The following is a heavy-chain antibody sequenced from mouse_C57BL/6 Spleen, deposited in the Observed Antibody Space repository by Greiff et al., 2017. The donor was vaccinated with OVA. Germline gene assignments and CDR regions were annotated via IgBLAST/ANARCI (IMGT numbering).Heavy chain of an antibody. CDR1: GFTFRSYG. D-gene: IGHD2-1*01. CDR3: ARPIYYGNSPYYFDY. J-gene: IGHJ2*01. V-gene: IGHV5-6*01. Sequence: EVKLMESGGDLVKPGGSLKLSCAASGFTFRSYGMSWVRQTPDKRLEWVATISSGGSYPYYPDSVKGRFTISRDNAKNTLDLQMSSLKSEDTAMYYCARPIYYGNSPYYFDYWGQGTTLTVSS. CDR2: ISSGGSYP.